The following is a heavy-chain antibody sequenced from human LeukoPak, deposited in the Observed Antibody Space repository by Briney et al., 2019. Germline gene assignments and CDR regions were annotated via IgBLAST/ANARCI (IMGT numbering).Heavy chain of an antibody. D-gene: IGHD3-22*01. CDR2: IRTYNGNT. CDR1: GYTFSNHG. Sequence: ASVTVSCKASGYTFSNHGISWVRQAPGQGLEWMGWIRTYNGNTYYAQRLQGRVTMTTDTSTSTAYMELRSLRSDDTAVYYCARATYYYDSSGYYYFPYWGQGTLVTVSS. J-gene: IGHJ4*02. V-gene: IGHV1-18*01. CDR3: ARATYYYDSSGYYYFPY.